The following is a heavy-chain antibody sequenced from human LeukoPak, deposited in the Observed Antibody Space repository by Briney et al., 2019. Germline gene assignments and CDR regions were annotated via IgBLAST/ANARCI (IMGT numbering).Heavy chain of an antibody. CDR2: ISDSGGRT. Sequence: GGSLRLSCAVSGITLSNYGMSWVRQAPGKGLEWVAGISDSGGRTNYADSVKGRFTISRDNPKNTLFLQMNSLRAEDTAVYFCAKRGVVIRVILVGFHKEAYYFDSWGQGALVTVSS. CDR3: AKRGVVIRVILVGFHKEAYYFDS. CDR1: GITLSNYG. D-gene: IGHD3-22*01. V-gene: IGHV3-23*01. J-gene: IGHJ4*02.